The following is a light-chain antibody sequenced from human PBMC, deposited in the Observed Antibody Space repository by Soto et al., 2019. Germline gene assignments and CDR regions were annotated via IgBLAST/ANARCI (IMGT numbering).Light chain of an antibody. J-gene: IGKJ5*01. V-gene: IGKV3-11*01. CDR1: QSVSTY. CDR2: DAS. CDR3: QQRRSWPPTIT. Sequence: EIVLTQAPATLPLSPGERATLSCRASQSVSTYLAWYQQRPCQAPRLLIYDASYRATDIPPRFSGSGSGTDFTLTISSLEPEDFAVYYCQQRRSWPPTITFGQGKRLDIK.